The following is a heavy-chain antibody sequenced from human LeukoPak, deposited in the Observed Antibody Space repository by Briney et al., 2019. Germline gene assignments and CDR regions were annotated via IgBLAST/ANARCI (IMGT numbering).Heavy chain of an antibody. Sequence: SETLSLTCAVYGGSFSGYYWSWIRQPPGKGLEWIGEINHSGSTNYNPSLKSRVTISVDTSKNQFSLKLSSVTAADTAVYYCASTLNYYGSGCYPRTEDYWGQGTLVTVSS. D-gene: IGHD3-10*01. CDR2: INHSGST. V-gene: IGHV4-34*01. CDR3: ASTLNYYGSGCYPRTEDY. J-gene: IGHJ4*02. CDR1: GGSFSGYY.